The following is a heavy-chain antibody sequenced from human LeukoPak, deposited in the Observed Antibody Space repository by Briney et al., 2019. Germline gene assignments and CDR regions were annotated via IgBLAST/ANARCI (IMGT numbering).Heavy chain of an antibody. D-gene: IGHD6-19*01. J-gene: IGHJ4*02. CDR3: AKDYSSGWYLDY. CDR1: GCTFSSYA. Sequence: GGSLRLSCAASGCTFSSYAMSWVRQAPGKGLEWVSAITARGGYTYYTDSVKGRFTISGDNSKNTMYLQMNSLRAEDTAVYYCAKDYSSGWYLDYWGQGTLVTVSS. CDR2: ITARGGYT. V-gene: IGHV3-23*01.